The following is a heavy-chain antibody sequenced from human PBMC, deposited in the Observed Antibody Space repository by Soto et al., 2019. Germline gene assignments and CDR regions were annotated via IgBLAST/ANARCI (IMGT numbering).Heavy chain of an antibody. D-gene: IGHD3-3*01. CDR2: IYYSGST. J-gene: IGHJ6*03. CDR1: GGSISSYS. Sequence: TETLSLTCSVSGGSISSYSWILIPPPPGKGPEINGFIYYSGSTNYHPSLKSRVTISVDTSKNQFSLKLSSVTAADTAVYYCARGVEYYDFWSGYPHEYYYYYMDVWGKGTTVTVSS. CDR3: ARGVEYYDFWSGYPHEYYYYYMDV. V-gene: IGHV4-59*01.